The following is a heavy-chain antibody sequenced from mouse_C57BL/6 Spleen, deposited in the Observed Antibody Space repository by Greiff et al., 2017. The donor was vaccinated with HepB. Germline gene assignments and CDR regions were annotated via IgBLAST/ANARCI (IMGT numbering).Heavy chain of an antibody. CDR3: ARSTTVVATDY. J-gene: IGHJ2*01. D-gene: IGHD1-1*01. CDR1: GYSFTGYY. V-gene: IGHV1-42*01. CDR2: INPSTGGT. Sequence: EVQLVESGPELVKPGASVKISCKASGYSFTGYYMNWVKQSPEKSLEWIGEINPSTGGTAYDQKFKAKATLTVDKSSSTAYMQLRSLTSEDSAVYYCARSTTVVATDYWGQGTTLTVSS.